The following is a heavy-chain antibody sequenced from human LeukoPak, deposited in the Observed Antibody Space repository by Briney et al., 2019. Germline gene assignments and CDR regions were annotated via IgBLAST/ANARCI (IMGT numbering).Heavy chain of an antibody. J-gene: IGHJ6*02. V-gene: IGHV3-30*18. D-gene: IGHD1-26*01. Sequence: PGGSLRLSCAASGFTFSSYGMDWVRQAPGKGLEWVAFISYDGSNKYYADSVKGRFTISRDNSKNTLYLQMNSLRAEDTAVYYCAKVNSGSYYGMDVWGQGTTVTVSS. CDR2: ISYDGSNK. CDR1: GFTFSSYG. CDR3: AKVNSGSYYGMDV.